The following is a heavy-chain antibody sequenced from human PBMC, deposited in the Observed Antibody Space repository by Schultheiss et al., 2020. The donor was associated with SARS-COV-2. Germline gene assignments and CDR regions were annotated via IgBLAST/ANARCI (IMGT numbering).Heavy chain of an antibody. J-gene: IGHJ4*02. CDR1: GDSVSSNDAA. CDR2: TYYRSRWFN. V-gene: IGHV6-1*01. CDR3: ASGPSYYFDY. Sequence: SETLSLTCFISGDSVSSNDAAWNWIRQSPSRGLEWLGRTYYRSRWFNDYAVSVKSRITINADASKNQFSLQLDSVTPEDTAVYYCASGPSYYFDYWGQGTLVTVSS.